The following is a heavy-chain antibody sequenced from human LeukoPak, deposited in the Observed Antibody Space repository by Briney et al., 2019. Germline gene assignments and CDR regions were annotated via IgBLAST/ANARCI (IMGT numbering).Heavy chain of an antibody. CDR3: ASTSSGYYLTNFDY. V-gene: IGHV4-34*01. CDR2: INHSEST. Sequence: SETLSLTCAVYGGSFSGYYCSWIRQPPGKGLEWIGEINHSESTNYNPSLKSRVTISVDTSKNQFSLKLSSVTAADTAVYYCASTSSGYYLTNFDYWGQGTLVTVSS. J-gene: IGHJ4*02. D-gene: IGHD3-22*01. CDR1: GGSFSGYY.